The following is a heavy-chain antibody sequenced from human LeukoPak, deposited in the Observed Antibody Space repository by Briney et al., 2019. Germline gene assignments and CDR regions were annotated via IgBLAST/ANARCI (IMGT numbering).Heavy chain of an antibody. Sequence: SETLSLTCTVSGVSISNYYWSWIRQPPGKGLEWIGYVYYSGITNYNPSLKSRVTISVDTSKNQFSLKLRSVTAADTAVYYCAFSRSGSYYRFDDWGQGTLVTVSS. J-gene: IGHJ4*02. CDR1: GVSISNYY. D-gene: IGHD1-26*01. V-gene: IGHV4-59*08. CDR3: AFSRSGSYYRFDD. CDR2: VYYSGIT.